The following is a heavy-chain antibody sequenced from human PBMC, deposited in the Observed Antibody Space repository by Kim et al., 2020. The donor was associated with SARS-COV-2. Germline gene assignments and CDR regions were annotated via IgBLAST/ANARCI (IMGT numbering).Heavy chain of an antibody. CDR1: GFTFSRYW. Sequence: GGSLRLSCAVSGFTFSRYWMHWVRQAPGKGLVWVSRMNSDGSGIGYADSVKGRFTISRDNAKNTLYLQLNSLRVDDTAVYYCTRDSEDDDYEFFQHWGQGTLVAVSS. D-gene: IGHD4-17*01. CDR3: TRDSEDDDYEFFQH. V-gene: IGHV3-74*01. J-gene: IGHJ1*01. CDR2: MNSDGSGI.